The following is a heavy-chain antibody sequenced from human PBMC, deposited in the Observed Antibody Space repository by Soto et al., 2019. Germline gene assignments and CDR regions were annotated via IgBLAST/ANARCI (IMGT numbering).Heavy chain of an antibody. CDR1: GFTFSSYS. D-gene: IGHD1-26*01. CDR3: ARVGGSYLTGYGYYYGMDV. J-gene: IGHJ6*02. V-gene: IGHV3-21*01. Sequence: GGSLRLSCAASGFTFSSYSMNWVRQAPGKGLEWVSSISSSSSYIYYADSVKGRFTISRDNAKNSLYLQMNSLRAEDTAVYYCARVGGSYLTGYGYYYGMDVWGQGTTVTVSS. CDR2: ISSSSSYI.